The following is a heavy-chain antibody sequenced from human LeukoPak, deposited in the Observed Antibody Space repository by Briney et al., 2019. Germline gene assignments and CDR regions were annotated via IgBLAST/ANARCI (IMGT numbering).Heavy chain of an antibody. J-gene: IGHJ6*02. Sequence: SETLSLTCAVYGGSFSGYYWSWIRQPPGKGLEWIGEINHSGSTNYNPSLKSRVTISVDTSKNQFSLKLSSVTAADTAVYYCARFSRIVVVPAAIAGRLYYGRDVWGQGTTVTVSS. CDR2: INHSGST. CDR1: GGSFSGYY. V-gene: IGHV4-34*01. CDR3: ARFSRIVVVPAAIAGRLYYGRDV. D-gene: IGHD2-2*01.